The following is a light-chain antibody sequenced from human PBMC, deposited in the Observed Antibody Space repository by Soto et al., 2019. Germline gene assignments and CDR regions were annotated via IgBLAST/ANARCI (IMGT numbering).Light chain of an antibody. CDR2: EVN. CDR1: SSDISDNKY. J-gene: IGLJ1*01. Sequence: QSVLTRPPSASVSPGQSVTSSCTGTSSDISDNKYVSWFQQHPGKAPKVLIYEVNKRASGVPDRFSGSKSGNTASLTVSGLRADDEADYYCNSYVGSNNYVFGTGTKVTVL. CDR3: NSYVGSNNYV. V-gene: IGLV2-8*01.